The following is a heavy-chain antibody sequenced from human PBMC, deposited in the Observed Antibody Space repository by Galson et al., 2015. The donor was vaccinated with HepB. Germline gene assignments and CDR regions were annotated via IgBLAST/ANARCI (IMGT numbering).Heavy chain of an antibody. V-gene: IGHV3-11*01. D-gene: IGHD2-2*01. CDR1: GFTFSDYY. CDR2: ISHSGSLV. J-gene: IGHJ5*02. Sequence: SLRLSCAASGFTFSDYYMSWIRQAPGKGLEWVSYISHSGSLVYYADSARGRFTISRDNGKNLLYLQMSSLRADDTAIYYCARDPDIVVVPAAPSFDPWGQGTLVTVSS. CDR3: ARDPDIVVVPAAPSFDP.